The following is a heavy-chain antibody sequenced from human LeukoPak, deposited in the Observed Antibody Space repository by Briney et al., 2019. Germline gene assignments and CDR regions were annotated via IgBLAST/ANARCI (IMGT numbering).Heavy chain of an antibody. CDR2: ISYSGST. V-gene: IGHV4-59*01. CDR1: GASINNYY. Sequence: SETPSLTCTVSGASINNYYWSWIRQPPGKGLEWIGYISYSGSTNYNPSLKSRVTISIDTSTKQFFLRLSSVTAADTAVYYCARVPRSSGTYWLDPYYFDYWGQGTLVTVSS. D-gene: IGHD1-26*01. J-gene: IGHJ4*02. CDR3: ARVPRSSGTYWLDPYYFDY.